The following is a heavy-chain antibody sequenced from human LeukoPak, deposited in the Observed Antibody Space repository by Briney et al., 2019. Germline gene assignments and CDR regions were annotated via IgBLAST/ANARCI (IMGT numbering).Heavy chain of an antibody. CDR3: ARHRAEMATITDDTFDM. CDR2: FYTSGNT. CDR1: GTSLTPYS. D-gene: IGHD5-24*01. V-gene: IGHV4-4*09. Sequence: PSETLSLTCSVSGTSLTPYSWSWIRQPPGRGLEWIGYFYTSGNTHQNPSLKSRVTMSIDASKNQFSLRLSSMTAADTAVYYCARHRAEMATITDDTFDMWGQGTMVTVSS. J-gene: IGHJ3*02.